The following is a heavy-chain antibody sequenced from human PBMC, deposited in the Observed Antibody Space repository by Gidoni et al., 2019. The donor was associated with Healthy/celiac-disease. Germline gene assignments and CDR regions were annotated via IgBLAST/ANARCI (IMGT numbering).Heavy chain of an antibody. CDR1: DLTFSDYY. D-gene: IGHD4-17*01. Sequence: QVQLVESVGGLVKTVGSLRLSCAASDLTFSDYYMRWIRQAPGQGMGCVSYISISGSTIYYADSVKGRFTICRDNAKNSMYLQMNSLRAEDTAVYYCARDGFHGDYVDYWGQGTLVTVSS. CDR2: ISISGSTI. J-gene: IGHJ4*02. CDR3: ARDGFHGDYVDY. V-gene: IGHV3-11*01.